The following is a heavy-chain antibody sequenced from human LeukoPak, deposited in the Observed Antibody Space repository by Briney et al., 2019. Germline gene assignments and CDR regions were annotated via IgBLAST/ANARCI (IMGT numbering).Heavy chain of an antibody. V-gene: IGHV3-21*01. Sequence: GGSLRLSCAASGFTFSTYTMNWVRQAPGKGLEWVSSISSSSFFISYADSVKGRFTISRDNAKNSLYLQMKSLRAEDTAVYYCAKAANSGSYSHIDYWGQGTLVTVSS. CDR3: AKAANSGSYSHIDY. CDR1: GFTFSTYT. CDR2: ISSSSFFI. D-gene: IGHD1-26*01. J-gene: IGHJ4*02.